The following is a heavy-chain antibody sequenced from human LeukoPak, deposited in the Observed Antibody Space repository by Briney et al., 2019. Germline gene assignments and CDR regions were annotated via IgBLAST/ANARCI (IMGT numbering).Heavy chain of an antibody. Sequence: PSQTLSLTCTVSGGSISSGSYYWSWIRQPAGKGLEWIGRIYTSGSTNYNPSLKSRVTISVDTSKNQFSLKLSSVTAADTAVYYCARELLGAYRYSSGWYDYWGQGTLVTVSS. J-gene: IGHJ4*02. CDR3: ARELLGAYRYSSGWYDY. CDR1: GGSISSGSYY. V-gene: IGHV4-61*02. CDR2: IYTSGST. D-gene: IGHD6-19*01.